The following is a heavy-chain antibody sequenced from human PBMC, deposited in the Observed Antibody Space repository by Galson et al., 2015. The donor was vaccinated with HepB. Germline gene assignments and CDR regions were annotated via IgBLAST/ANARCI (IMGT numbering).Heavy chain of an antibody. CDR2: VIGRGDRT. D-gene: IGHD2-2*02. J-gene: IGHJ6*02. Sequence: SLRLSCAASGFTFTHYAMTWVRRAPGKGLEWVASVIGRGDRTFYADSVKGRFIISIDNSKNTLSLQLNSLIVEDAALYFCARDGFCTSSTCYKFYYYSGVDVWGRGTAVTVSS. V-gene: IGHV3-23*01. CDR1: GFTFTHYA. CDR3: ARDGFCTSSTCYKFYYYSGVDV.